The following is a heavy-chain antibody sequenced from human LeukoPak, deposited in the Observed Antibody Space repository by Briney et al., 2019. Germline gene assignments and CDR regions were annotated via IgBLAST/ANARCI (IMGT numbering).Heavy chain of an antibody. J-gene: IGHJ4*02. Sequence: GGSLRLSCAASGFTFSSNAMHWVRQAPGKGLEWVAVISYDGSDKYYADSVQGRFTLSRDNSKNTLYLQMNSLRPEDTAVYYCARWRRGHYYGSGTELDYWGQGTLVTVSS. CDR1: GFTFSSNA. V-gene: IGHV3-30*04. D-gene: IGHD3-10*01. CDR3: ARWRRGHYYGSGTELDY. CDR2: ISYDGSDK.